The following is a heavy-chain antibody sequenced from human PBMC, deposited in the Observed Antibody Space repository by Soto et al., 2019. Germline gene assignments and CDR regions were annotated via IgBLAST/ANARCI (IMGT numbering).Heavy chain of an antibody. CDR3: ARELTGNSSGYPNQGRNLYYFDY. V-gene: IGHV4-31*03. CDR1: GGSISSGGYY. J-gene: IGHJ4*01. Sequence: QVQLQESGPGLVKPSQTLSLTCTVSGGSISSGGYYWSWIRQHPGKGLEWIGYIYYSGSTYYNPSLKSRVTISVDTSKNQFSLKLSSVTAADTAVYYCARELTGNSSGYPNQGRNLYYFDYWGHGTLVTVSS. D-gene: IGHD3-22*01. CDR2: IYYSGST.